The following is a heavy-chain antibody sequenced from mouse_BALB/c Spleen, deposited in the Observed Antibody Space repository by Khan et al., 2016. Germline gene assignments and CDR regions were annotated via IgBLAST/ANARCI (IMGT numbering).Heavy chain of an antibody. CDR1: GYTFTNYG. Sequence: QIQLVQSGPELKKPGETVKISCKASGYTFTNYGMNWVKQAPGKGLKWMGWINTNTGEPTYAEEFKGRFAFSLETSASTAYLQINNFQNEDTASYFNAKQTGTPWDYWGQGTTLTVSS. CDR3: AKQTGTPWDY. CDR2: INTNTGEP. J-gene: IGHJ2*01. V-gene: IGHV9-3*02. D-gene: IGHD4-1*01.